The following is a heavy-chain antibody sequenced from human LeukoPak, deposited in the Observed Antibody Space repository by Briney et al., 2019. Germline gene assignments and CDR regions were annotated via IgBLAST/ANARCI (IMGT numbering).Heavy chain of an antibody. D-gene: IGHD3-10*01. V-gene: IGHV4-61*02. CDR1: GDSISSGSYY. CDR2: IYTSGNT. J-gene: IGHJ6*02. Sequence: SETLSLTCTVSGDSISSGSYYWSWIRQPAGKGLEWIGRIYTSGNTNYNPSLKSRVTISVDTSKNQFSLKLSSVTAADTAVYYCARLLPMVRGDPSDYYGMDVWGQGTTVTVSS. CDR3: ARLLPMVRGDPSDYYGMDV.